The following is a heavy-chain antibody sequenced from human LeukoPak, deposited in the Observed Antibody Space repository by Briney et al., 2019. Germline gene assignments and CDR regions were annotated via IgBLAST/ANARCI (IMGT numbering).Heavy chain of an antibody. CDR1: GFSYSSYA. J-gene: IGHJ4*02. CDR2: ISGSGGST. CDR3: ATQGLWIQLRYYFDY. D-gene: IGHD5-18*01. V-gene: IGHV3-23*01. Sequence: GGSLRLSCAASGFSYSSYAMNWVRQAPGKGLEWVSAISGSGGSTYYADSVKGRFTISRDNSKSTLYLQMNSLRAEDTAVYYCATQGLWIQLRYYFDYWGQGTLVTVSS.